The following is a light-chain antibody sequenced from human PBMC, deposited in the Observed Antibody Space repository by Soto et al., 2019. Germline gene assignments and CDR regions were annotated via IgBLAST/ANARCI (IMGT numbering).Light chain of an antibody. CDR1: QDISNY. V-gene: IGKV1-16*01. CDR3: QQYNSYST. CDR2: AAS. Sequence: DIKMTQSPSSVSASVGDRVTITCQASQDISNYLNWYQQKPGKAPKLLIYAASTLQSGIPSRFSGSGSGTEFTLTISSLQPDDFATYYCQQYNSYSTFGQGTKVDI. J-gene: IGKJ1*01.